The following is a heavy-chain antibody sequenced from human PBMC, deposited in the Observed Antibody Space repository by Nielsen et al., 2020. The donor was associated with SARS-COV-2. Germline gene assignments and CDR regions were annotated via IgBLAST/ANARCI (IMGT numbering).Heavy chain of an antibody. J-gene: IGHJ5*02. CDR2: INSDGSST. CDR3: ARDLGYSSSGWFDP. D-gene: IGHD6-6*01. V-gene: IGHV3-21*04. CDR1: GFTFSSYS. Sequence: GESLKISCAASGFTFSSYSMNWVRQAPGKGLEWVSRINSDGSSTNYADSVKGRFTISRDNAKNSLYLQMNSLRAEDTAVYYCARDLGYSSSGWFDPWGQGTLVTVSS.